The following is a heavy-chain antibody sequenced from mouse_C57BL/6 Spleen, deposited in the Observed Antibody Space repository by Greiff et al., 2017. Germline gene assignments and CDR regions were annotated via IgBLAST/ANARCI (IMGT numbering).Heavy chain of an antibody. Sequence: EVKLMESEGGLVQPGSSMKLSCTASGFTFSDYYLAWVRQVPEKGLEWVANINYDGSGTYYLDSLKSRFIISRDNAKNILYLQMSSLKSEDTATYYCARDITTEGYFDVWGTGTTVTVSS. CDR1: GFTFSDYY. V-gene: IGHV5-16*01. CDR3: ARDITTEGYFDV. D-gene: IGHD1-1*01. J-gene: IGHJ1*03. CDR2: INYDGSGT.